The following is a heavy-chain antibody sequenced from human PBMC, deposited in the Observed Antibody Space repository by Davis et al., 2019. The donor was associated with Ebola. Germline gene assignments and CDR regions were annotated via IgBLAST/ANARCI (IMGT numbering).Heavy chain of an antibody. Sequence: GESLKISCAASGFTFNDYGMSWVRQAPGKGLEWVSAISGSGRNTNYADSVKGRFTISRDNSKNTLYVQMDSLRADDTAVYYCAKDHIKWNLYCYYMDVWGKGTTVTVSS. CDR2: ISGSGRNT. CDR1: GFTFNDYG. V-gene: IGHV3-23*01. CDR3: AKDHIKWNLYCYYMDV. D-gene: IGHD1-20*01. J-gene: IGHJ6*03.